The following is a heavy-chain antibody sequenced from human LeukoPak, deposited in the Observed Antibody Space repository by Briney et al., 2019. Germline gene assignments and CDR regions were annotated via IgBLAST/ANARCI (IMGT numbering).Heavy chain of an antibody. J-gene: IGHJ3*02. V-gene: IGHV1-18*01. Sequence: ASVKVSCKVSGGAYSSYAASWVRQAPGQGLEWMGWISTYNGNTNYAQKLQGRVTMTTDTSTSTAYMELRSLRSDDTAVYYCARYGGVATINVGFRSSDAFDIWGQGTMVTVSS. D-gene: IGHD5-24*01. CDR3: ARYGGVATINVGFRSSDAFDI. CDR1: GGAYSSYA. CDR2: ISTYNGNT.